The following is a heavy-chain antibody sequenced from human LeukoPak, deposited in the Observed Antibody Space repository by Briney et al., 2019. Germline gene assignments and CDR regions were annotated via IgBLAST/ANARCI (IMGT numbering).Heavy chain of an antibody. CDR3: ARDLIGVARVVPAAMAAFDI. V-gene: IGHV1-69*13. J-gene: IGHJ3*02. Sequence: GASVKVSCKASGGTFSSYAISWVRQAPGQGLEWMGGIIPIFGTANYAQKFQGRVTITADESTSTAYVELSSLRSEDTAVYYCARDLIGVARVVPAAMAAFDIWGQGTMVTVSS. CDR2: IIPIFGTA. D-gene: IGHD2-2*01. CDR1: GGTFSSYA.